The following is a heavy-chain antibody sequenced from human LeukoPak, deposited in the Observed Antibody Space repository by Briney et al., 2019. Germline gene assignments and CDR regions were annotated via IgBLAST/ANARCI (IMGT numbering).Heavy chain of an antibody. CDR1: GGSISSYY. Sequence: SETLSLTCTVSGGSISSYYWSWIRQPAGKGLEWIGRIYTSGSTNYNPSLKSRVTMSVDTSKNQFSLKLSSVTAADTAVYYCAREGKLTGYFGGLGFNYWGQGILVTVSS. J-gene: IGHJ4*02. CDR3: AREGKLTGYFGGLGFNY. D-gene: IGHD6-19*01. CDR2: IYTSGST. V-gene: IGHV4-4*07.